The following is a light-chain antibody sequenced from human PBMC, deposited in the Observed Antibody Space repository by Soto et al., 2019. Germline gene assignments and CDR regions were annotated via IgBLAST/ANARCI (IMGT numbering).Light chain of an antibody. Sequence: IVMTQSPATLSVSPGERATLSCRASQSVFSSLAWYQQKPGQAPRLLIYGAATRATGVPARFSGSGSGTEFTLTISSLQSEDFAIYYCQQYSDWPLTFGGGTKVEIK. CDR3: QQYSDWPLT. J-gene: IGKJ4*01. CDR1: QSVFSS. V-gene: IGKV3-15*01. CDR2: GAA.